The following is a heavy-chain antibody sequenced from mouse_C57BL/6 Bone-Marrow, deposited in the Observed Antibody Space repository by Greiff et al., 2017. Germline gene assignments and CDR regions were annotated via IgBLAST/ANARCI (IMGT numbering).Heavy chain of an antibody. Sequence: EVQLQQSGPELVKPGASVKISCKASGYSFTGYYMNWVKQSPEKSLEWIGEINPSNGGTTYNQKFKAKATLTVDKSSSTAYMQLKRLTSEDSAVXYCARRTYSWFAYWGQGTLVTVSA. CDR2: INPSNGGT. D-gene: IGHD1-1*01. J-gene: IGHJ3*01. CDR1: GYSFTGYY. CDR3: ARRTYSWFAY. V-gene: IGHV1-42*01.